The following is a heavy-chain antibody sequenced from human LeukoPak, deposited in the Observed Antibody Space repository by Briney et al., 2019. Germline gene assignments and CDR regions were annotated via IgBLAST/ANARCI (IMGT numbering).Heavy chain of an antibody. CDR2: IFYGGST. Sequence: RPSETLSLTCTVSGGSISSSSYYCGWIRQPPGKGLEWIGSIFYGGSTYYNPSLKSRVTISVDTTKNQFSLKLSSVTAADTAVYSCGRHSRVLGDYWGQGTLVTVSS. CDR3: GRHSRVLGDY. V-gene: IGHV4-39*01. CDR1: GGSISSSSYY. D-gene: IGHD3-3*02. J-gene: IGHJ4*02.